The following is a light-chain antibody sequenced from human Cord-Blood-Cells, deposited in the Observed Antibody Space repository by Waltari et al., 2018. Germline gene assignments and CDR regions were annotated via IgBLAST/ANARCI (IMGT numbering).Light chain of an antibody. CDR1: QDGSSN. Sequence: EIALTLPPAPVSLSPGASATLSSSACQDGSSNLDWYQQKPGQAPRRLIYGASNRASGIPARFSGSGSGTDFTLTISRVEAEDFAVYYCMQCNHWPYTFGEGTKVEIK. CDR2: GAS. J-gene: IGKJ4*01. CDR3: MQCNHWPYT. V-gene: IGKV3-15*01.